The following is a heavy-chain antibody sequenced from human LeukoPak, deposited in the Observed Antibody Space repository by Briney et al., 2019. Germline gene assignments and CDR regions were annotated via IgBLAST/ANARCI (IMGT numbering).Heavy chain of an antibody. Sequence: DPSETLSLTCTVSGGSISSYYWGWIRQPPGKGLEWIGSIYYSGSTYYNPSLKSRVTISVDTSKNQFSLKLSSVTAADTAVYYCAREVTAVRGVIITSPVGYWGQGTLVTVSS. V-gene: IGHV4-39*07. J-gene: IGHJ4*02. CDR2: IYYSGST. CDR3: AREVTAVRGVIITSPVGY. D-gene: IGHD3-10*01. CDR1: GGSISSYY.